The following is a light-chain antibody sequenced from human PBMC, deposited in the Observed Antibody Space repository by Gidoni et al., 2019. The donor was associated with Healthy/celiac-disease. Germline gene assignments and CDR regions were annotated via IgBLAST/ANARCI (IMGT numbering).Light chain of an antibody. V-gene: IGLV3-21*04. J-gene: IGLJ2*01. CDR2: YDS. CDR3: QVWDSSSDLR. Sequence: SSVLTQPPSVAVAPGKTARITCGGKNIGSKSVHWYQQKPGQAPVLVIYYDSDRPSGIPERFSGSNSGNTATLTISRVEAADEADYYCQVWDSSSDLRIGGGTKLTVL. CDR1: NIGSKS.